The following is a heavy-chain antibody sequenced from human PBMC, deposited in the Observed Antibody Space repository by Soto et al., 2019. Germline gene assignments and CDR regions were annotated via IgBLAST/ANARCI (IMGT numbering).Heavy chain of an antibody. Sequence: QMQLVQSGPEVKKPGTSVKVSCKASGFTFTSSAMQWVRQARGQRLELIGWIVVGSGNTNYAQKFQERVTITRDMSTSTAYMELSSLRSEDTAVYYCAAGFGPDPANPKFDYWGQGTLVTVSS. V-gene: IGHV1-58*02. CDR3: AAGFGPDPANPKFDY. CDR1: GFTFTSSA. D-gene: IGHD3-10*01. CDR2: IVVGSGNT. J-gene: IGHJ4*02.